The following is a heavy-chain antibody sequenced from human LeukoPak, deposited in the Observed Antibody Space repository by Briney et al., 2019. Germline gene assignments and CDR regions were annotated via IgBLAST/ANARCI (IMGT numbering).Heavy chain of an antibody. V-gene: IGHV1-2*02. J-gene: IGHJ4*02. CDR3: ARDVDSSGYYYGDYFDY. CDR2: INPNSGGT. D-gene: IGHD3-22*01. CDR1: GYTFTGYY. Sequence: ASVKVSCKASGYTFTGYYMHWVRQAPGQGLEWMGWINPNSGGTNYAQKFQGRVTMTRDTSISTAYMELSSLRSEDTAVYYCARDVDSSGYYYGDYFDYWGQGTLVTVSS.